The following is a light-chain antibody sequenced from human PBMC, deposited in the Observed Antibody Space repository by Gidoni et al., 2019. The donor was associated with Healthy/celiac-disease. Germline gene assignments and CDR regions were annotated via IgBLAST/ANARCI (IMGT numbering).Light chain of an antibody. CDR2: AAS. CDR1: QGIRND. Sequence: AIQTTQCPSSLSASVGDRVTITCRASQGIRNDLGWYQQKPGKAPKLLIYAASSLQSGVPSRFSVSGSGTDFTLTISSLQPEDFATYYCLQDYNYPWTFGQGTKVEIK. CDR3: LQDYNYPWT. V-gene: IGKV1-6*01. J-gene: IGKJ1*01.